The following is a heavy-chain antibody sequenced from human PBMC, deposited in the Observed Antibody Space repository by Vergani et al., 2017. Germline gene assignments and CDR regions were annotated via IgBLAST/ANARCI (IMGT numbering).Heavy chain of an antibody. D-gene: IGHD2-2*01. CDR3: AKDIVVVPAATDAFDI. Sequence: EVQLLQSEGAVVQPGGSLRLSCVASGFTFSSHAMSWVRQGHGQGLEWVSSIKNTGDSTHYADSVKGRFTISRDNSKNTLYLQMNSLRAEDTAVYYCAKDIVVVPAATDAFDIWGQGTMVTVSS. J-gene: IGHJ3*02. CDR1: GFTFSSHA. V-gene: IGHV3-23*01. CDR2: IKNTGDST.